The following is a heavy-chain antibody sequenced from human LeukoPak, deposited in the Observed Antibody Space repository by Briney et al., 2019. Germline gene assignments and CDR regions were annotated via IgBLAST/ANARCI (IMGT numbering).Heavy chain of an antibody. Sequence: ASVKVSCKASGYTFTGYYMHWVRQAPGQGLEWMGWINPNSGGTNYAQKFQGRVTMTRDTSISTAYMELSRLRSDDTAVYYCARSYPHQGYTAMAGWGQGTLVIVSS. CDR2: INPNSGGT. CDR3: ARSYPHQGYTAMAG. J-gene: IGHJ4*02. D-gene: IGHD5-18*01. V-gene: IGHV1-2*02. CDR1: GYTFTGYY.